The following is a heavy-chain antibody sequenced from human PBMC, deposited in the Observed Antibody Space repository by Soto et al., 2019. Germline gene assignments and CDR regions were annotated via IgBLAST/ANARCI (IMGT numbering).Heavy chain of an antibody. Sequence: GGSLRLSCAASGFTFSSYAMSWVRQAPGKGLEWVSAISGNSGSIDYADSVKGRFTISRDNAKNSLYLQMNSLRAEDTALYYCAKDADERSVVVPAAYDYWGQGTLVTVSS. J-gene: IGHJ4*02. CDR1: GFTFSSYA. V-gene: IGHV3-23*01. CDR2: ISGNSGSI. CDR3: AKDADERSVVVPAAYDY. D-gene: IGHD2-2*01.